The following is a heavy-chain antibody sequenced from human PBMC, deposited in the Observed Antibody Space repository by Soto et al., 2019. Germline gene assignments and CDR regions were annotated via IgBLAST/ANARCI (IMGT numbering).Heavy chain of an antibody. CDR1: GGTFSSYA. J-gene: IGHJ4*02. CDR3: ARDPRQRGSYYSEFDY. CDR2: IIPIFGTA. Sequence: SVKVSCKASGGTFSSYAISWVRQAPGQGLEWMGGIIPIFGTANYAQKFQGRVTITADESTSTAYMELSSLRSEDTAVYYCARDPRQRGSYYSEFDYWGQGTLVTVSS. D-gene: IGHD1-26*01. V-gene: IGHV1-69*13.